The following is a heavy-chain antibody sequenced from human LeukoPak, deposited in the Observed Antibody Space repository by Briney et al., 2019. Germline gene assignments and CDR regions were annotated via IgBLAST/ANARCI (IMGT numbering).Heavy chain of an antibody. CDR2: INHSGST. CDR3: RIVVVPAAHNYHYYYGMDV. Sequence: SATLSLTCAVSGGSFSGFYWSWIRQSPGKGPEWIGEINHSGSTNYNPSLKGRVIISVDTSKNQFSLKLTSVTAADTAVYYCRIVVVPAAHNYHYYYGMDVWGQGTTVTVSS. D-gene: IGHD2-2*01. V-gene: IGHV4-34*01. J-gene: IGHJ6*02. CDR1: GGSFSGFY.